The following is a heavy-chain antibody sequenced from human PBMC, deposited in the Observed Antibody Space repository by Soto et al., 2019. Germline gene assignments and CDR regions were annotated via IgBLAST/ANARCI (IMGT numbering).Heavy chain of an antibody. CDR2: IPCDGSNK. D-gene: IGHD6-19*01. CDR3: AKTHLKGGWPRSLDY. CDR1: GFTFSSYG. V-gene: IGHV3-30*18. Sequence: PGVSLRLSCAASGFTFSSYGMHWVRQAPGKGLEWVAVIPCDGSNKYYADSVKGRFTISRDNSKNTLYLQMNSLRAEDTAVYYCAKTHLKGGWPRSLDYWGQGTLVTVSS. J-gene: IGHJ4*02.